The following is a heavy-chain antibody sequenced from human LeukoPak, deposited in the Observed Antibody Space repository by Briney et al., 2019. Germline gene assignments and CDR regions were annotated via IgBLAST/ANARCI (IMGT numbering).Heavy chain of an antibody. J-gene: IGHJ4*02. CDR1: GFSFSSYA. Sequence: GGSLRLSCAASGFSFSSYAMTWVRQAPGKGLEWVSAISGSGGSTYYADSVKGRFTISRDNSRNTLHLQMNSLKAEDTAVYYCARDKTGFIDYWGQGTLVTVSS. D-gene: IGHD1-1*01. V-gene: IGHV3-23*01. CDR3: ARDKTGFIDY. CDR2: ISGSGGST.